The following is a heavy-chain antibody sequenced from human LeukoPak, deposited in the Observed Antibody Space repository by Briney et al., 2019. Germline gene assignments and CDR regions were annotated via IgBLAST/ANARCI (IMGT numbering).Heavy chain of an antibody. Sequence: SGPTLVKPTQTLTLTFTFSGLSLSTSAGGVGWIRQPPGKALEWLALIYWNDDKRYSPSLKSRLTITKDTSKNQVVLTMTNMDPVDTATYCCAHFNGSLTPVAYWGQGTLVTVSS. V-gene: IGHV2-5*01. D-gene: IGHD4-23*01. J-gene: IGHJ4*02. CDR1: GLSLSTSAGG. CDR2: IYWNDDK. CDR3: AHFNGSLTPVAY.